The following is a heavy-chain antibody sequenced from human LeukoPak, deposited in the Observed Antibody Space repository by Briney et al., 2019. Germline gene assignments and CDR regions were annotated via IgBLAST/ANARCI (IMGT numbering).Heavy chain of an antibody. D-gene: IGHD2-21*02. J-gene: IGHJ4*02. V-gene: IGHV4-30-4*07. Sequence: SETLSLTCVVSGDSIASGGYSWSWIRQPPGKGLEWVGYIYDSGIAFYNPSLKSRVTISVDTSKNQFSLKLTSVTAADTAVYYCARGIMVTTFDYWGQGTLVTVSS. CDR3: ARGIMVTTFDY. CDR2: IYDSGIA. CDR1: GDSIASGGYS.